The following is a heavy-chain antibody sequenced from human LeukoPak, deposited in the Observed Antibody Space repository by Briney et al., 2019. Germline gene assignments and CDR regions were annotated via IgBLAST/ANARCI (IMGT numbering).Heavy chain of an antibody. J-gene: IGHJ4*02. CDR3: ARKFLGSRGYYFDY. D-gene: IGHD3-10*01. Sequence: GSVKVSCKASGYTFTNYDINWVRQATGQGLEWMGYMNPNSGNTGYSQKLQGRIIMTRNSSISTAYMELSSLRSEDTAVYYCARKFLGSRGYYFDYWGQGTLVTVSS. CDR1: GYTFTNYD. CDR2: MNPNSGNT. V-gene: IGHV1-8*02.